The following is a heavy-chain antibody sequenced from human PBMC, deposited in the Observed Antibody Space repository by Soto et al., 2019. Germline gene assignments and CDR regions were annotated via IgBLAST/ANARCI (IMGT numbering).Heavy chain of an antibody. Sequence: SETMSLPCTVSGGSISSGDYYWGWIRQPPGKGLEWIGYIYYSGSTYYTPSLKSRVTISADTSKNQFSMKLSFVTAADTVVYYCARDRVLVGTATGGNYDYGMDVCGQGFTVNV. D-gene: IGHD2-15*01. CDR1: GGSISSGDYY. CDR2: IYYSGST. CDR3: ARDRVLVGTATGGNYDYGMDV. V-gene: IGHV4-30-4*01. J-gene: IGHJ6*02.